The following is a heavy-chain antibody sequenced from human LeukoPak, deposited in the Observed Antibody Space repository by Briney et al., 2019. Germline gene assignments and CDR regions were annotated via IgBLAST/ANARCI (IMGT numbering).Heavy chain of an antibody. J-gene: IGHJ3*02. V-gene: IGHV4-59*08. Sequence: PSETLSLTCIVSGGSISSYYWSWIRQPPGKGLEWIGYIYYTGSTIYNPSLKSRVTISVDTSKNQLSLKLRSVTAADTAVYYCARQDSGTYLNPLDIWGQGTVVTVSS. D-gene: IGHD1-26*01. CDR1: GGSISSYY. CDR2: IYYTGST. CDR3: ARQDSGTYLNPLDI.